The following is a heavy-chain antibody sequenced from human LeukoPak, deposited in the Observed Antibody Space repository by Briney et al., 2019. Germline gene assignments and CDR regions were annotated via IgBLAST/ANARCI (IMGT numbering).Heavy chain of an antibody. V-gene: IGHV3-9*01. J-gene: IGHJ5*02. Sequence: GRSLRLSCAASGFTFDDYAMHWVRQAPGKGLEWVSGISWNSGSIGYADSVKGRFTISRDNAKDSLYLQMNSLRAEDTAVYYCATEFRQLYIVVVPAALPGDNWFDPWGQGTLVTVSS. CDR2: ISWNSGSI. CDR3: ATEFRQLYIVVVPAALPGDNWFDP. CDR1: GFTFDDYA. D-gene: IGHD2-2*01.